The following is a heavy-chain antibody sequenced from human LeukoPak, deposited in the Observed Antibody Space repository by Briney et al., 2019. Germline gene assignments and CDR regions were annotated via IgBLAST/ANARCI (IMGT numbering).Heavy chain of an antibody. CDR2: IYYSGST. Sequence: SETLSLTCTVSGGSISSNYWTWIRQPPGKGLEWIGYIYYSGSTNYNPSLKSRVTMSVDSSKNQFSLWLSPVPAADMAVYYCARFCGGGSCVDYWGQGTLVTVSS. CDR3: ARFCGGGSCVDY. D-gene: IGHD2-15*01. J-gene: IGHJ4*02. V-gene: IGHV4-59*08. CDR1: GGSISSNY.